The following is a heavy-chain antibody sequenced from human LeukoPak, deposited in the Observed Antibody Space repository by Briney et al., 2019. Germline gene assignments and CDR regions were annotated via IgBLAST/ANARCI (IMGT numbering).Heavy chain of an antibody. Sequence: KPSETLSLTCAVYGGSFSGYYWSWIRQPPGRGLEWIGEINHSGSTNYDPSLKSRVTISVDTSKNQFSLKLSSVSAADTAVYYCARPGGRPSFYAFDIWGQGTMVTVSS. J-gene: IGHJ3*02. CDR3: ARPGGRPSFYAFDI. CDR2: INHSGST. D-gene: IGHD1-14*01. V-gene: IGHV4-34*01. CDR1: GGSFSGYY.